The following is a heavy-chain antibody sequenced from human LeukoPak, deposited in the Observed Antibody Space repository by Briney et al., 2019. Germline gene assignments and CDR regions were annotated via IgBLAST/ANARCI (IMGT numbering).Heavy chain of an antibody. J-gene: IGHJ4*02. CDR3: ARGDATSVTRFRPRPYLDY. D-gene: IGHD4-17*01. Sequence: SETLSLTCAVYGGSFSGYYWSWIRQPPGKGLEWIGEINHRGNTNYNPSLKSRVTMSVDTSKNQFSLELRSVTAADTAVYYCARGDATSVTRFRPRPYLDYWGQGTLVTVSS. V-gene: IGHV4-34*01. CDR1: GGSFSGYY. CDR2: INHRGNT.